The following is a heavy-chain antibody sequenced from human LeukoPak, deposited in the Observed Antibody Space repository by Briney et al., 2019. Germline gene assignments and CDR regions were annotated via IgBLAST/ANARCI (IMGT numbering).Heavy chain of an antibody. CDR2: INHSGST. V-gene: IGHV4-34*01. Sequence: SETLSLTCAVYGESFSGYYWSWIRQPPGKRLEWIGEINHSGSTNYNPSLKSRVTISVDTSKNQFSLKLSSVTAADTAVYYCARDGGYDSSGYHLLGLYYYGMDVWGQGTTVTVSS. J-gene: IGHJ6*02. D-gene: IGHD3-22*01. CDR1: GESFSGYY. CDR3: ARDGGYDSSGYHLLGLYYYGMDV.